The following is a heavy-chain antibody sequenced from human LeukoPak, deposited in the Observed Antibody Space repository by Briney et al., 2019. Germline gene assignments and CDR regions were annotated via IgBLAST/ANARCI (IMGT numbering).Heavy chain of an antibody. Sequence: PGGSLRLSCAASGFTVSSDSMSWVRQAPGKGLEWVSIIYSGGYTYYGGSVKGRFTISRDNSKNTLYLQMNSLRAEDTAVYYCANGGTIFGVVTLLFDYWGQGTLVTVSS. CDR2: IYSGGYT. CDR1: GFTVSSDS. D-gene: IGHD3-3*01. CDR3: ANGGTIFGVVTLLFDY. V-gene: IGHV3-53*01. J-gene: IGHJ4*02.